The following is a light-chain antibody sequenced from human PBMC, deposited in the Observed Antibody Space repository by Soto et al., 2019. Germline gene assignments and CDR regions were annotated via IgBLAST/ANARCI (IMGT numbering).Light chain of an antibody. V-gene: IGKV1-9*01. CDR1: QAMSTY. CDR2: SAS. Sequence: DIQLTQSPSFLSASIGDRVTISCRATQAMSTYLARYQQKPGKAPKLLIYSASTLQSGVPSRFSGSASGTWFTLTISSLQPEDFATYYCQQLKSYPLTFGGGTKVESK. CDR3: QQLKSYPLT. J-gene: IGKJ4*01.